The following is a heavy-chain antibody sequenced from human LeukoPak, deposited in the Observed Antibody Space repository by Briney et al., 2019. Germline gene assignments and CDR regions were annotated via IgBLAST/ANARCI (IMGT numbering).Heavy chain of an antibody. CDR1: GLTFSHHR. J-gene: IGHJ4*02. D-gene: IGHD6-6*01. CDR3: VRGGASRPDF. V-gene: IGHV3-48*01. Sequence: VPQRLPRLVSGLTFSHHRMNWLRLAPGEGQDGFSYISASRCSISYADSVKGRFTISRDNAMNSLYLQLNSQRPEDMAVYYCVRGGASRPDFWGQGTLVTVSS. CDR2: ISASRCSI.